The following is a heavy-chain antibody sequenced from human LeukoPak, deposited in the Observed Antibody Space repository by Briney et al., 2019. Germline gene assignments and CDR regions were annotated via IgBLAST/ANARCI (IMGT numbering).Heavy chain of an antibody. Sequence: KPSETLSLTCTVSGGSIRSSYYYWGWIRQPPGKGLEWIGSIYDSGSTNYNPSLKSRVTISVDKSKNQFSLKLSSVTAADTAVYYCAREAEMGMDVWGQGTTVTVSS. CDR2: IYDSGST. D-gene: IGHD5-24*01. J-gene: IGHJ6*02. CDR3: AREAEMGMDV. CDR1: GGSIRSSYYY. V-gene: IGHV4-39*07.